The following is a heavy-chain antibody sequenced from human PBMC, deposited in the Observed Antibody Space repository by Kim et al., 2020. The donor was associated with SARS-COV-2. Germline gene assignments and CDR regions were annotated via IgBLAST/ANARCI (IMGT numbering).Heavy chain of an antibody. CDR3: AKDQAGYSSGWYGY. CDR2: ISGSGGST. D-gene: IGHD6-19*01. Sequence: GGSLRLSCAASGFTFSSYAMSWVRQAPGKGLEWVSAISGSGGSTYYADSVKGRFTISRDNSKNTLYLQMNSLRAEDTAVYYCAKDQAGYSSGWYGYWGQGTLVTVSS. J-gene: IGHJ4*02. V-gene: IGHV3-23*01. CDR1: GFTFSSYA.